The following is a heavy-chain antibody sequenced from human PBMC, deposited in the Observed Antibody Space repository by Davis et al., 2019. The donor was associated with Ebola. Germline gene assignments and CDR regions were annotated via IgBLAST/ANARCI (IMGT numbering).Heavy chain of an antibody. V-gene: IGHV3-33*08. CDR2: LWADGLKE. CDR3: ARDADTTAFYWYFDL. D-gene: IGHD2-21*02. Sequence: GESLKISCAASGFTFSSYWMHWVRQAPGKGLEWVADLWADGLKEYYADSVKGRFTISRDKSKNTVYLQMNSLGPEDTAVYYCARDADTTAFYWYFDLWGRGTLVTVSS. CDR1: GFTFSSYW. J-gene: IGHJ2*01.